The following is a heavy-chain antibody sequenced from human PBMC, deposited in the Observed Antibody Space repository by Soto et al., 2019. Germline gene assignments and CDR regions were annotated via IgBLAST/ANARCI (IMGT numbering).Heavy chain of an antibody. CDR3: ARELPGGGGYLDY. V-gene: IGHV4-59*01. D-gene: IGHD2-15*01. J-gene: IGHJ4*02. CDR2: IYYSGST. Sequence: SGTLSLTCTVSGGSISSYYWSWIRQPPGKGLEWIGYIYYSGSTNYNPSLKSRVTISVDTSKNQFSLKLSSVTAADTAVYYCARELPGGGGYLDYWGQGTLVTVSS. CDR1: GGSISSYY.